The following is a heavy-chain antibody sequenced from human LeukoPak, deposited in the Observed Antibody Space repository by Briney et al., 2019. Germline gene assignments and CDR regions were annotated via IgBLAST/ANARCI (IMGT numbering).Heavy chain of an antibody. CDR2: ISGSGGST. J-gene: IGHJ6*03. CDR3: AKVPNGDQSWYYYMDV. CDR1: GFTFSSYA. D-gene: IGHD3-10*01. V-gene: IGHV3-23*01. Sequence: GGSLRLSCAASGFTFSSYAMSWVRQAPGKGPEWVSAISGSGGSTYYADSVKGRFTISRDNSKNTLYLQMNSLRAEDTAVYYCAKVPNGDQSWYYYMDVWGKGTTVTVSS.